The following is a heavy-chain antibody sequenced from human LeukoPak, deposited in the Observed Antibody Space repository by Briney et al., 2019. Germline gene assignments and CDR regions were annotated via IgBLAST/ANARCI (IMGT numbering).Heavy chain of an antibody. Sequence: SGGSLRLSCAASGFTFSTYAMNWVRQAPGKGLEWVSAISGSGSSTYYADSVKGRFTISRDSSKKTLYLQMNSLRAEDTAVYHCAKVASGSFYGGCDFWGQGTLVTVSS. V-gene: IGHV3-23*01. CDR1: GFTFSTYA. CDR2: ISGSGSST. J-gene: IGHJ4*02. CDR3: AKVASGSFYGGCDF. D-gene: IGHD1-26*01.